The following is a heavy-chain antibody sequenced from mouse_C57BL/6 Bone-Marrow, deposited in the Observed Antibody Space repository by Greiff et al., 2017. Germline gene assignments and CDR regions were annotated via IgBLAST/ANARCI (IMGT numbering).Heavy chain of an antibody. D-gene: IGHD2-5*01. CDR2: ISGGGGNT. Sequence: EVKLVESGGGLVKPGGSLKLSCAASGFTFSSYTMSWVRQTPEKRLEWVATISGGGGNTYYPDSVKGRCTISRDNAKNTLYLQMSSLRSEDTALYYCARHAYYSNYEFAYWGQGTLVTVSA. J-gene: IGHJ3*01. CDR3: ARHAYYSNYEFAY. CDR1: GFTFSSYT. V-gene: IGHV5-9*01.